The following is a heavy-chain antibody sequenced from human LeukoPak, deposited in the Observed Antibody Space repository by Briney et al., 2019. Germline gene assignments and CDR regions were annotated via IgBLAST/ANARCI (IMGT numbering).Heavy chain of an antibody. CDR2: IKQGGSEK. CDR1: GFTFSDYW. J-gene: IGHJ6*04. CDR3: ARGHYGMDV. V-gene: IGHV3-7*01. Sequence: GGSLRLSCAASGFTFSDYWMTWVRQAPGKGLEWVANIKQGGSEKYYVDSVKGRFTISRDNAKNSLYLQMNSPRAEDTAVYSCARGHYGMDVWGKGTTVTVSS.